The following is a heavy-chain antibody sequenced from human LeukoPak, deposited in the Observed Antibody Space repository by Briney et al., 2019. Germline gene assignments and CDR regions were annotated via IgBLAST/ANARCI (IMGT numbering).Heavy chain of an antibody. Sequence: ASVKVSCKASGYTFTSYAMHWVRQAPGQRLEWMGWINAGNGNTKYSQKFQGRVTITRDTSASTAYMELSSLRSEDTAVYYCARFSLLAQEDYYYGMDVWGQGTTVTVSS. V-gene: IGHV1-3*01. CDR3: ARFSLLAQEDYYYGMDV. J-gene: IGHJ6*02. CDR1: GYTFTSYA. D-gene: IGHD3-3*02. CDR2: INAGNGNT.